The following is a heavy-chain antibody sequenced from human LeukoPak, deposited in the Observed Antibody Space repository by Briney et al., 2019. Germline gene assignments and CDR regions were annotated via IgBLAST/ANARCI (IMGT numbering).Heavy chain of an antibody. Sequence: SETLSLTCTVSGGSISSYYWSWIRQPPGKGLEWIGYIYYSGSTNYNPSLKSRVTISVDTSKNQFSLKLSSVTAADTAVYYCARGDLRILSFDPWGQGTLVTVSS. CDR1: GGSISSYY. V-gene: IGHV4-59*08. D-gene: IGHD2-15*01. CDR3: ARGDLRILSFDP. J-gene: IGHJ5*02. CDR2: IYYSGST.